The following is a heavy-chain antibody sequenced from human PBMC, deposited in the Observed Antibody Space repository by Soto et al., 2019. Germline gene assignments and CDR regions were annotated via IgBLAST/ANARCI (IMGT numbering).Heavy chain of an antibody. CDR2: IYYSGST. V-gene: IGHV4-31*03. CDR3: AREGVVRSGNWFDP. D-gene: IGHD3-22*01. J-gene: IGHJ5*02. Sequence: QVQLQESGPGLVKPSQTLSLTCTVSGGSFSSGGYYWSWIRQHPGKGLEWIGYIYYSGSTYYNPSLKSRVTISVDTSKNQFSLKLSSVTAADTAVYYCAREGVVRSGNWFDPWGQGTLVTVSS. CDR1: GGSFSSGGYY.